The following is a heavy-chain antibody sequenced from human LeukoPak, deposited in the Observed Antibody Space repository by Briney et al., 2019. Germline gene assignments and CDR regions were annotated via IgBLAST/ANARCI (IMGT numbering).Heavy chain of an antibody. CDR1: GYSFTSYW. Sequence: GESLKISCKVSGYSFTSYWIGWVRQMPGKGLEWMGRIDPSDSYTNYSPSFQGHVTISADKSISTAYLQWSSLKASDTAMYYCAIGEMATTLFDYWGQGTLVTVSS. CDR2: IDPSDSYT. CDR3: AIGEMATTLFDY. V-gene: IGHV5-10-1*01. J-gene: IGHJ4*02. D-gene: IGHD5-24*01.